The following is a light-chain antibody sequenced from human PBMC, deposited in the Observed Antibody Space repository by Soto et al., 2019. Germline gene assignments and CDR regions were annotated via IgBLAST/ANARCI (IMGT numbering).Light chain of an antibody. CDR1: SGHSSYA. CDR2: LNSDGSH. J-gene: IGLJ2*01. CDR3: QTGGTGVV. V-gene: IGLV4-69*01. Sequence: QTVVTQSPSASASRGASVKLTCTLSSGHSSYAIAWHQQQPEKGPRYLMKLNSDGSHSKGDGIPDRFSGSSSGAERYLTISSLQSEDEADYYCQTGGTGVVFGGGTKLTVL.